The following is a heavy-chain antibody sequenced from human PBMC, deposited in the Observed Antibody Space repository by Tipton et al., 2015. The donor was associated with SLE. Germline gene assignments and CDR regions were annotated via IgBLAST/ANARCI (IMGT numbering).Heavy chain of an antibody. V-gene: IGHV3-9*01. D-gene: IGHD5-18*01. CDR1: GFTFEDYA. CDR2: ISWNSGSI. Sequence: SLRLSCAASGFTFEDYAMHWVRQAPGKGLEWVSGISWNSGSIGYADSVKGRFTISRDNAKNSLYLQMNSLRAEDTAVYYCARDTAMEYYFDYWGQGTLVTVSS. J-gene: IGHJ4*02. CDR3: ARDTAMEYYFDY.